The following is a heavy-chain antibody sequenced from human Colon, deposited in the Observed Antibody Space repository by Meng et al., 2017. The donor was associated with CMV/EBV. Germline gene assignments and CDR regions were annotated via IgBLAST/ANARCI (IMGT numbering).Heavy chain of an antibody. Sequence: EVQLVESGGGQVKPGGSLRLSCAASGFNFSIHSMNWVRQAPGKGLEWVSSITRSSSQIHYAESVKGRFTISRDNAKNSLYPQMDSLRAEDTAVYYCARGRYDFWSGGDNWGQGTLVTVSA. D-gene: IGHD3-3*01. V-gene: IGHV3-21*01. J-gene: IGHJ4*02. CDR1: GFNFSIHS. CDR3: ARGRYDFWSGGDN. CDR2: ITRSSSQI.